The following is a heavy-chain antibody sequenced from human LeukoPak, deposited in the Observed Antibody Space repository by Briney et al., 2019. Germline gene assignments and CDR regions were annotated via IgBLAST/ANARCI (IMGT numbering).Heavy chain of an antibody. V-gene: IGHV4-39*07. CDR1: GGSISSSYYY. CDR3: ARGYQSYSSGWYEDAFDI. CDR2: IYYSGST. J-gene: IGHJ3*02. D-gene: IGHD6-19*01. Sequence: SETLSLTCTVSGGSISSSYYYWGWIRQPPGKGLEWIGTIYYSGSTYYNPSLKSRVTISEDTSKNQFSLKLSSVTAADTAVYYCARGYQSYSSGWYEDAFDIWGQGTMVTVSS.